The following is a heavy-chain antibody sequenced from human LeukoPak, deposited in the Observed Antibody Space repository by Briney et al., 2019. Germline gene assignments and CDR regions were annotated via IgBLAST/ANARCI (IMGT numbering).Heavy chain of an antibody. J-gene: IGHJ4*02. CDR2: IYPGDSDT. CDR1: GYSFTSYW. V-gene: IGHV5-51*01. D-gene: IGHD2-8*01. Sequence: GESLKISCKGSGYSFTSYWIAWVRQMPGKGLEWMGIIYPGDSDTRYSPSFQGQVTISADKSITTAYLQWSSLKAPDTAMYYCARHRDCTNGICYKIDYWGQGTLVTVSS. CDR3: ARHRDCTNGICYKIDY.